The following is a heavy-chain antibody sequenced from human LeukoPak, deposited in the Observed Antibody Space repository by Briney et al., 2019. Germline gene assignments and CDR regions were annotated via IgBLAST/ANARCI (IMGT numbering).Heavy chain of an antibody. Sequence: ASVKVSCKASGYTFTGYYMHWVRQAPGQGLEWMGWINPNSGGTNYAQKFQGRVTMTRDTSISTAYMELSRLRSDDTAVYYCARDEAASPQPYGMYVWGQGTTVTVSS. CDR1: GYTFTGYY. CDR3: ARDEAASPQPYGMYV. V-gene: IGHV1-2*02. CDR2: INPNSGGT. J-gene: IGHJ6*02. D-gene: IGHD2-15*01.